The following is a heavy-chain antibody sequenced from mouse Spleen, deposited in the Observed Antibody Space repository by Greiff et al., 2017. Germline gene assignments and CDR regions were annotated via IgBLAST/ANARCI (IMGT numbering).Heavy chain of an antibody. CDR3: ARVGIYYGNWNYAMDY. CDR2: IYPGSGST. Sequence: QVQLQQPGAELVKPGASVKMSCKASGYTFTSYWITWVKQRPGQGLEWIGDIYPGSGSTNYNEKFKSKATLTVDTSSSTAYMQLSSLTSEDSAVYYCARVGIYYGNWNYAMDYWGQGTSVTVSS. D-gene: IGHD2-1*01. V-gene: IGHV1-55*01. CDR1: GYTFTSYW. J-gene: IGHJ4*01.